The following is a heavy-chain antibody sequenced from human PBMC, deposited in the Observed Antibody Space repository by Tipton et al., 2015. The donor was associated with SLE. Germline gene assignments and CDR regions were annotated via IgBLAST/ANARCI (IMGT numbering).Heavy chain of an antibody. CDR3: ACRAVAGDYAFDI. CDR1: GYTFTSYG. V-gene: IGHV1-18*01. Sequence: QSGPEVKKPGDSVKVSCKASGYTFTSYGISWVRQAPGQGLEWMGWISAYNGNTNYAQKLQGRVTMTTDTSTSTAYMELRSLRSDGTSVYYCACRAVAGDYAFDIWGQGTMVSDSS. J-gene: IGHJ3*02. D-gene: IGHD6-19*01. CDR2: ISAYNGNT.